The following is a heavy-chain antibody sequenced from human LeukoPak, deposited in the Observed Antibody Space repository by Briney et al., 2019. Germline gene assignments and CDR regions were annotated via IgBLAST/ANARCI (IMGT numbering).Heavy chain of an antibody. D-gene: IGHD5-12*01. CDR3: ARYNSGYDNLSYYYYYYMDV. J-gene: IGHJ6*03. CDR1: GGSISSYY. V-gene: IGHV4-4*09. CDR2: IYTSGST. Sequence: PSETLSLTCTVSGGSISSYYWSWIRQPPGKGLEWIGYIYTSGSTNYNPSLKSRVTISVDTSKDQFSLKLSSVTAADTAVYYCARYNSGYDNLSYYYYYYMDVWGKGTTVTVSS.